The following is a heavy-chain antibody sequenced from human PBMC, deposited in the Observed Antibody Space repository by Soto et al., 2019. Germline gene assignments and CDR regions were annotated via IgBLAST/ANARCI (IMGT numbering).Heavy chain of an antibody. CDR1: GISIDNYY. V-gene: IGHV4-4*07. Sequence: QVQLQQSGPGLVKPSETLSLTCTVSGISIDNYYCSWIRQSAGKGLEWIGRIYSSGTTNYNPSLKSRVTMSVAMSQSQFSLNVRSVTAADTAVYYCVRDVGGSGWFAPGGQGTLVTVSS. CDR3: VRDVGGSGWFAP. CDR2: IYSSGTT. J-gene: IGHJ5*02.